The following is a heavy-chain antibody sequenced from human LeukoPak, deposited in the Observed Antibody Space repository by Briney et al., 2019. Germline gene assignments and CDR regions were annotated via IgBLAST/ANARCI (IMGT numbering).Heavy chain of an antibody. D-gene: IGHD3-10*01. V-gene: IGHV4-34*01. CDR1: GGSFSGYY. Sequence: SETLSLTCAVYGGSFSGYYWSWIRQPPGKGLEWIGEINHSGSTNYNPSPKSRVTISVDTSKNQFSLKLSSVTAADTAVYYCARRLYYHGSGSSLGYFQHWGQGTLVTVSS. CDR2: INHSGST. J-gene: IGHJ1*01. CDR3: ARRLYYHGSGSSLGYFQH.